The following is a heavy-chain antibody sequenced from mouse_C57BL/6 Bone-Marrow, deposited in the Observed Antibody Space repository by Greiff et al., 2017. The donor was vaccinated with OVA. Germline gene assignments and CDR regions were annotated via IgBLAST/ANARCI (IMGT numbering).Heavy chain of an antibody. CDR1: GYTFTSYW. CDR2: IHPNSGST. D-gene: IGHD1-1*01. V-gene: IGHV1-64*01. Sequence: QVQLQQPGAELVKPGASVKLSCKASGYTFTSYWMHWVKQRPGQGLEWIGMIHPNSGSTNYNEKFKSKATLTVDKSSSTAYMQLSSLTSEDSAVYYCARYYYGSRWYFDVGGTGTTVTVSS. CDR3: ARYYYGSRWYFDV. J-gene: IGHJ1*03.